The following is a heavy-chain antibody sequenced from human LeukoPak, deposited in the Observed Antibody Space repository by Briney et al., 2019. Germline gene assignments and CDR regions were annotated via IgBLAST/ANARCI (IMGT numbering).Heavy chain of an antibody. CDR3: ARSGVSDFSL. J-gene: IGHJ4*02. Sequence: GGSLRLSCAASGFTFSSYWMHWVRQAPGKGLVWVSCSNSDGSSTSYADSVKGRFTISRDHAKNTLYLQMSSLRAEDTAVYYCARSGVSDFSLWGQGTLVTVS. CDR1: GFTFSSYW. CDR2: SNSDGSST. D-gene: IGHD3-3*01. V-gene: IGHV3-74*01.